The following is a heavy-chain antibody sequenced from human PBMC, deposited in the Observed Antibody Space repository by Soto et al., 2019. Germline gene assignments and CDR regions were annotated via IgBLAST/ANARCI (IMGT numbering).Heavy chain of an antibody. CDR2: IIPIFDTA. D-gene: IGHD2-2*01. CDR3: ARDRKVPAAV. CDR1: GGTFSSYA. J-gene: IGHJ6*02. V-gene: IGHV1-69*06. Sequence: SVKVSCTASGGTFSSYAISGVRQAPGQGLEWMGGIIPIFDTANYAQKFKGRVTITADKSTSTAYMELSSLRSEDTAVYYCARDRKVPAAVWGQGTTVTVSS.